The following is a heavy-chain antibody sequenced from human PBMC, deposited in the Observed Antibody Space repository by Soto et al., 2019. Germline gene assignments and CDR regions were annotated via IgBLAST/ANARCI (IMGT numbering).Heavy chain of an antibody. CDR2: INGRGNYI. D-gene: IGHD1-26*01. CDR1: GFTFSTYT. Sequence: GGSLRLSCASSGFTFSTYTMNWVRQAPGKGLEWVSSINGRGNYIYYAESVKGRFTISRDNAKNSLYLQVDRLRAEDKALYYCVREDGKVGTNSAFDYWGLGALVTVSS. J-gene: IGHJ4*02. CDR3: VREDGKVGTNSAFDY. V-gene: IGHV3-21*01.